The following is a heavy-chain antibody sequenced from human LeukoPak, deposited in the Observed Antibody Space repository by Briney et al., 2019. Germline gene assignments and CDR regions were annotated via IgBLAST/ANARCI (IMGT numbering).Heavy chain of an antibody. D-gene: IGHD6-19*01. J-gene: IGHJ4*02. V-gene: IGHV4-34*01. CDR1: GGSFSGYY. Sequence: SETLSLTCAVYGGSFSGYYWSWIRQPPGKGLEWIGEINHSGSTNYNPSLKSRVTISVDTSKNQFSLKLSSVTAADTAVYYCARGGPPLYSSGWYGSDFDYWGQGTLVTVSS. CDR3: ARGGPPLYSSGWYGSDFDY. CDR2: INHSGST.